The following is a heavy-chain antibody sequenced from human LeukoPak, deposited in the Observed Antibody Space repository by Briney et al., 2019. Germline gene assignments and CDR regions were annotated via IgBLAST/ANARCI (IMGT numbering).Heavy chain of an antibody. CDR3: ARGRGSSWYYFDY. Sequence: SETLSLTCTVSGGSISSYYWSWIRQPAGKGLEWIGRIYTSGSTNYNPSLKGRVTMSVDTSKNQFSMNLSSASAADTAVYYCARGRGSSWYYFDYWGQGTLVTVSS. CDR2: IYTSGST. CDR1: GGSISSYY. J-gene: IGHJ4*02. V-gene: IGHV4-4*07. D-gene: IGHD6-13*01.